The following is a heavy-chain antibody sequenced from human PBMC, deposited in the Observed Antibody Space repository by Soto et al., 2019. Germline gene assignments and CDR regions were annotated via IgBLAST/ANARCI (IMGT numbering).Heavy chain of an antibody. V-gene: IGHV2-5*02. CDR1: GFSLSTSGGG. D-gene: IGHD2-15*01. CDR3: AHLIVVVVAAQKIDAYGMDV. J-gene: IGHJ6*02. Sequence: SGPTLVNPTQTLTLTCTFSGFSLSTSGGGVGWIRQPPGKALEWLALIYWDDDKRYSPSLKSRLTITKDTSKNQVVLTMTNMDPVDTATYYCAHLIVVVVAAQKIDAYGMDVWGQGTTVTVSS. CDR2: IYWDDDK.